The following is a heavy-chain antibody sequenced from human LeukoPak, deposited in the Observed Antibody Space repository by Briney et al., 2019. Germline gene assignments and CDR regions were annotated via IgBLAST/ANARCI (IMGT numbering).Heavy chain of an antibody. CDR3: ANPRSGYRYTFDY. Sequence: SETLSLTCAVYGGSFSGYYWSWIRQPPGKGLEWIGEINHSGSTNYNPSLKSRVTISVDTSKNQFSLKLSSVTAADTAVYYCANPRSGYRYTFDYWGQGALVTVSS. CDR2: INHSGST. J-gene: IGHJ4*02. V-gene: IGHV4-34*01. CDR1: GGSFSGYY. D-gene: IGHD3-22*01.